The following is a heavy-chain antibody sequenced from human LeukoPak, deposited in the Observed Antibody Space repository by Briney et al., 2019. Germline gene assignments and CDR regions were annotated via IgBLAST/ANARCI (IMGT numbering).Heavy chain of an antibody. CDR2: ISISGDDT. CDR3: ANPEWGTYLVGFDY. V-gene: IGHV3-23*01. Sequence: GGSLRLSRAASGFTFSSSAMNWVRQAPGKGLEWVSAISISGDDTYYAESVKGRFTISRDNSKNTLYLRMNSLRAEDTAVYFCANPEWGTYLVGFDYWGQGPLVTVSS. J-gene: IGHJ4*02. D-gene: IGHD1-26*01. CDR1: GFTFSSSA.